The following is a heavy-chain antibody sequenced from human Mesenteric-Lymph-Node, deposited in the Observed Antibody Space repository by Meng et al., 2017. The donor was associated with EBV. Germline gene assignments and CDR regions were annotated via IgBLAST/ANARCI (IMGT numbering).Heavy chain of an antibody. CDR1: GYTFTTYY. CDR2: INPSGGST. Sequence: QVQLVQSGAEVKKPGASVKVSCKASGYTFTTYYMHWVRQAPGQGLEWMGVINPSGGSTTYAQKFHGRVTMTGDTSTSTVYMELSSLRSEDTAVFYCTRGGFHILTGYQFYFDSWGQGTLSPSPQ. D-gene: IGHD3-9*01. V-gene: IGHV1-46*01. CDR3: TRGGFHILTGYQFYFDS. J-gene: IGHJ4*02.